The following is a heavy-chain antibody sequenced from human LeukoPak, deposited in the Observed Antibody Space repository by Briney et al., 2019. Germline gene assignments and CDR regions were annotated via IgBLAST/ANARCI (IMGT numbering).Heavy chain of an antibody. D-gene: IGHD6-19*01. CDR2: IKQDGSEK. CDR1: GFTFSSYA. CDR3: AKWAYSGGWFYDY. Sequence: GGSLRLSCAASGFTFSSYAMSWVRQAPGKGLEWVANIKQDGSEKYYADSVKGRFTISRDNAKNSLYLQMSSLRAEDTAVYYCAKWAYSGGWFYDYWGQGTLVTVSS. J-gene: IGHJ4*02. V-gene: IGHV3-7*02.